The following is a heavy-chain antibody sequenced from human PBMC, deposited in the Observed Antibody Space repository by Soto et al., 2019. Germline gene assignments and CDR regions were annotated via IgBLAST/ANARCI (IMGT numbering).Heavy chain of an antibody. Sequence: QLQLRESGPGLVRPSGTLSLTCTVSGDSITASYSNWAWIRQPPGKGLEWLGTFFYSGTPSQNPPLKSRVTISVYTSKKQFSLKLISVTAADTAVYYCARGGIRDCTSSRCSYYYDMDVWGQGTSVTVSS. CDR1: GDSITASY. CDR2: FFYSGTP. D-gene: IGHD2-2*01. CDR3: ARGGIRDCTSSRCSYYYDMDV. V-gene: IGHV4-39*07. J-gene: IGHJ6*02.